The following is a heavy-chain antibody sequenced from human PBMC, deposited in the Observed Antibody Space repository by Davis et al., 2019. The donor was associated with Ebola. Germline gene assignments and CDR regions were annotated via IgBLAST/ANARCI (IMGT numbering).Heavy chain of an antibody. CDR3: VKDVGSGSYFDF. V-gene: IGHV3-21*05. J-gene: IGHJ4*02. Sequence: GESLKISCAASGFTFSSNSMNWVRQAPGKGLEWVSYISSSSRYIHYGDSVKGRFTISRDNSKNTLYLQMNSLRVDDTAVYSCVKDVGSGSYFDFWGQGTLVTVSP. CDR1: GFTFSSNS. CDR2: ISSSSRYI. D-gene: IGHD3-10*01.